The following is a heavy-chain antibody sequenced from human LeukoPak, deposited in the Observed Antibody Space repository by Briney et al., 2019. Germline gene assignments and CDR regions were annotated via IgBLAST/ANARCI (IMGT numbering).Heavy chain of an antibody. CDR2: VSYDGSNK. V-gene: IGHV3-30*03. CDR1: GFTFSRYG. Sequence: GKSLRLSCAASGFTFSRYGMHWVRQAPGKGLEWVAVVSYDGSNKYYADSVKGRFTISRDNSKNTLYLQMNSLRAEDTAVYYCARDLGLDIVATIPDYWGQGTLVTVSS. D-gene: IGHD5-12*01. J-gene: IGHJ4*02. CDR3: ARDLGLDIVATIPDY.